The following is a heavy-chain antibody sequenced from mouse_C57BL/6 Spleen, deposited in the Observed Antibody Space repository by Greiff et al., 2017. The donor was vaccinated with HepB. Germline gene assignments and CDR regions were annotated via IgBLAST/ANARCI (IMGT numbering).Heavy chain of an antibody. Sequence: VQLQQPGAELVKPGALVKLSCKASGYTFTSYWMHWVKQRPGQGLEWIGMIHPNSGSTNYNEKFESKATLTVDKSSSTAYMQLSSLTSEDSAVYYCARVRAQSWFAYWGQGTLVTVSA. J-gene: IGHJ3*01. CDR2: IHPNSGST. V-gene: IGHV1-64*01. D-gene: IGHD2-13*01. CDR3: ARVRAQSWFAY. CDR1: GYTFTSYW.